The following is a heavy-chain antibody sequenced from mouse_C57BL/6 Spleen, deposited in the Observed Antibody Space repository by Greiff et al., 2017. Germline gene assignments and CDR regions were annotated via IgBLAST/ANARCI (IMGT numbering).Heavy chain of an antibody. CDR1: GYTFTSYW. J-gene: IGHJ3*01. Sequence: QVQLQQPGAELVKPGASVKMSCKASGYTFTSYWITWVKQRPGQGLEWIGDLDPGSGSTKYNEKFESKATLTVDTTSSTAYMQLSSLTSEDSAVYYCARVYYDDAHFAYWGQGTLGTVSA. CDR3: ARVYYDDAHFAY. D-gene: IGHD2-4*01. V-gene: IGHV1-55*01. CDR2: LDPGSGST.